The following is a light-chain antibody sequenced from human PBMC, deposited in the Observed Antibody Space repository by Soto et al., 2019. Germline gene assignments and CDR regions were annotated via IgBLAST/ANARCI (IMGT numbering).Light chain of an antibody. V-gene: IGKV3-15*01. J-gene: IGKJ5*01. Sequence: EIVMTQSPGTLSVSPGERSTLSCRASQSVSSNLAWYGQKPGQAPRLLIYGASTRATGIPARFSGSGSGTEFTLTISSLQSEDFAVYYCQQYNNWPTITFGQGTRLEIK. CDR2: GAS. CDR1: QSVSSN. CDR3: QQYNNWPTIT.